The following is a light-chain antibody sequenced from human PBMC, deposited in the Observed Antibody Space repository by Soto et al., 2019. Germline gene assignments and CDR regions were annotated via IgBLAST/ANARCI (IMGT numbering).Light chain of an antibody. CDR3: QQSNDWLPGLT. J-gene: IGKJ4*01. CDR2: GTS. V-gene: IGKV3-15*01. CDR1: QSIHKN. Sequence: EVMLTQSPATLSVSPGEGATLSCRASQSIHKNLVWYQQKPGQAPRLLIYGTSTRATGVPARFSGSGSGTEFTLTINNLQTEDFAVYYCQQSNDWLPGLTFGGGTKVEI.